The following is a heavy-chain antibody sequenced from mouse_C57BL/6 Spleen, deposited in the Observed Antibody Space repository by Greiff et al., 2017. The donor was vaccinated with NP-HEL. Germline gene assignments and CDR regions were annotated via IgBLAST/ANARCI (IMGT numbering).Heavy chain of an antibody. CDR2: IDPSDSYT. V-gene: IGHV1-69*01. D-gene: IGHD1-1*01. Sequence: VQLQQPGAELVMPGASVKLSCKASGYTFTSYWMHWVKQRPGQGLEWIGEIDPSDSYTNYNQKFKGKSTLTVDKSSSTAYMQLSSLTSEDSAVYYCARRGIYYYGSSRYFDVWGTGTTVTVSS. CDR1: GYTFTSYW. CDR3: ARRGIYYYGSSRYFDV. J-gene: IGHJ1*03.